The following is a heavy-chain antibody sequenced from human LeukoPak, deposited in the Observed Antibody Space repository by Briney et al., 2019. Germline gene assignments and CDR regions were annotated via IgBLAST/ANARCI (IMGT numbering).Heavy chain of an antibody. V-gene: IGHV3-23*01. D-gene: IGHD2-2*01. CDR1: GFTFSSYA. J-gene: IGHJ6*02. Sequence: VGSLRLSCAASGFTFSSYAMSWVRQAPGKGLDWVSAISGSGGSTYYADSVKGRFTISRDNSKNTLYLQMNSLRAEDTAVYYCAKDQVPAAAQYGMDVWGQRTTVTVSS. CDR3: AKDQVPAAAQYGMDV. CDR2: ISGSGGST.